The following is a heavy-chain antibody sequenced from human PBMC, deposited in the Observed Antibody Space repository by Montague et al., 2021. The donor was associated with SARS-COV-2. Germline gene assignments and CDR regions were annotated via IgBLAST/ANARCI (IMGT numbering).Heavy chain of an antibody. V-gene: IGHV4-4*02. CDR1: GGSISSSNW. D-gene: IGHD3-16*02. CDR2: IYHSGST. J-gene: IGHJ5*02. CDR3: ARGYDYVWGSYRYLHWFDP. Sequence: SETLSLTCAVSGGSISSSNWWSRVRQPPGKGLEWIGEIYHSGSTNYNPSLKSRVTISVDKSKSQFSLKLSSVIAADTAVYYCARGYDYVWGSYRYLHWFDPWGQGTLVTVSS.